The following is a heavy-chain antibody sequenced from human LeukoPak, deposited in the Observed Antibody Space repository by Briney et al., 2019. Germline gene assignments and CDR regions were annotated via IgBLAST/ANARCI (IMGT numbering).Heavy chain of an antibody. D-gene: IGHD6-19*01. CDR1: GFTFSSYG. J-gene: IGHJ4*02. Sequence: PGGSLRLSCAASGFTFSSYGMHWVRQAPGKGLEWVAVISYDGSNKYYADSVKGRFTISRDNSKNTLYLQMNSLRAEDTAVYYCAKDGGGPYSSGWYYFDYWGQGTLVTVSS. V-gene: IGHV3-30*18. CDR3: AKDGGGPYSSGWYYFDY. CDR2: ISYDGSNK.